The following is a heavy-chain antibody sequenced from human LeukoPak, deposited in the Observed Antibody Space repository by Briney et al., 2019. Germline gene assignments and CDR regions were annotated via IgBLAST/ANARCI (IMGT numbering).Heavy chain of an antibody. D-gene: IGHD6-13*01. CDR2: ISYSGST. V-gene: IGHV4-59*08. J-gene: IGHJ4*02. CDR1: GDSINNYY. Sequence: SETLSLTCTVSGDSINNYYWSWIRQPPGKGLEWIGYISYSGSTNYNPSLKSRVTISVDTSKNQFSLKLSSVTAADTAVYYCARLGPAAGTSFDYWGQGTLVTVSS. CDR3: ARLGPAAGTSFDY.